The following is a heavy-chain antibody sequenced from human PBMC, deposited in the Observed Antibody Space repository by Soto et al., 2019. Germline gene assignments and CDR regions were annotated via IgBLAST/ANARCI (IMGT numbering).Heavy chain of an antibody. V-gene: IGHV4-39*01. CDR2: IYYSERTSYNSGST. Sequence: QLQLQESGPGLVKPSETLSLTCTVSGDSMTSSSYYWGWIRQPPGKGLEWIGSIYYSERTSYNSGSTYYSPCLKSRVTISGDTSTSQFSLKLSSVTAADTAVYFCARHTRNQFDPWGQGTLVTVSS. CDR1: GDSMTSSSYY. J-gene: IGHJ5*02. CDR3: ARHTRNQFDP.